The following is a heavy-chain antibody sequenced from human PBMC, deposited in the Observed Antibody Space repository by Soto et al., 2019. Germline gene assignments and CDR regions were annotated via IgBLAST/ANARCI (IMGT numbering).Heavy chain of an antibody. CDR3: ARHSYCSSICWFDP. Sequence: QVQLQESGPGLVKPSETLSLTCTVSGGSISSYYWSWIRQSPGKGLEWIGYTHDSGSTNYNPSLKCRVTXXVXTXXNQFSLKLSSVTAADTAVYYCARHSYCSSICWFDPWGQGTLVTVSS. J-gene: IGHJ5*02. CDR1: GGSISSYY. V-gene: IGHV4-59*08. D-gene: IGHD2-2*01. CDR2: THDSGST.